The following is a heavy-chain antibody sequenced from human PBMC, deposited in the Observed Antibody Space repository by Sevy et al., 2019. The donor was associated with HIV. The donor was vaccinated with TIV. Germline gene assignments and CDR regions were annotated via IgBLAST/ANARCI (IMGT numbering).Heavy chain of an antibody. CDR1: GFPFSHYG. D-gene: IGHD3-3*01. Sequence: GGSLRLSCASSGFPFSHYGFHWVRHAPGKGLDWVAFIRYDGSKKDYAESVRGRFTVSRDNSKNTLYLQMNSLRPEDTDTYYCAKDFYDFSGRVAVVDPWGQGTLVTVSS. J-gene: IGHJ5*02. CDR2: IRYDGSKK. CDR3: AKDFYDFSGRVAVVDP. V-gene: IGHV3-30*02.